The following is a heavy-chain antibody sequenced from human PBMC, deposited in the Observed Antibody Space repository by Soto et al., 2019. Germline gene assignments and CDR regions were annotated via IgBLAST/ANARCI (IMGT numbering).Heavy chain of an antibody. Sequence: GSLRLSCAASGFTFSNYGMHWVRQAPGKGLEWVAVISYDGSNKYYADSVKGRFTISRDNSKNTLYLQMNSLRAEDTAVYYCAKYGSVDTYYYGMDVWGQGTTVTVSS. CDR1: GFTFSNYG. CDR3: AKYGSVDTYYYGMDV. D-gene: IGHD5-18*01. CDR2: ISYDGSNK. J-gene: IGHJ6*02. V-gene: IGHV3-30*18.